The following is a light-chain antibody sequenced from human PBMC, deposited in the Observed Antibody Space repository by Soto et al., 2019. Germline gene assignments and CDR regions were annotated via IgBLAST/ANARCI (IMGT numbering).Light chain of an antibody. CDR2: DAS. V-gene: IGKV3-11*01. CDR3: QQRSNWPRYT. Sequence: EIVLTQSPVTLSLSPGERATLSCRASKSVSNYLARYQQKPGQAPRLLMYDASNRATGIPARFSGSGSGTDFTLTISSLEPEDFVVYYCQQRSNWPRYTFGQGTKLEIK. CDR1: KSVSNY. J-gene: IGKJ2*01.